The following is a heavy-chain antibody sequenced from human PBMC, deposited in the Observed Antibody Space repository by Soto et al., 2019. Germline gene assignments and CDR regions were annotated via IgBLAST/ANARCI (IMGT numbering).Heavy chain of an antibody. J-gene: IGHJ5*02. Sequence: GGSLRRSSSASGFTFSDYYMSWSRQRPGKGLEWVSYISSSSSYTNYADSVKGRFTISRDNAKNSLYLQMNSLRAEDTAVYYCARGVVIIEGYWFDPWGQGNLVTASA. D-gene: IGHD3-3*01. CDR3: ARGVVIIEGYWFDP. V-gene: IGHV3-11*06. CDR2: ISSSSSYT. CDR1: GFTFSDYY.